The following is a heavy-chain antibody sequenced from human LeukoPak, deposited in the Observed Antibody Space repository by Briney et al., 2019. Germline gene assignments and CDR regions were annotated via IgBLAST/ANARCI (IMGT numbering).Heavy chain of an antibody. V-gene: IGHV3-30*02. CDR3: AKVGDYDILTGYYLSGAFDI. Sequence: GGSLRLSCAASGFTFSSYGMHWVRQAPGKGLEWVAFIRYDGSNKYYADSVKGRFTISRDNSKNTLHLQMNSLRAEDTAVYYCAKVGDYDILTGYYLSGAFDIWGQGTMVTVSS. CDR1: GFTFSSYG. J-gene: IGHJ3*02. CDR2: IRYDGSNK. D-gene: IGHD3-9*01.